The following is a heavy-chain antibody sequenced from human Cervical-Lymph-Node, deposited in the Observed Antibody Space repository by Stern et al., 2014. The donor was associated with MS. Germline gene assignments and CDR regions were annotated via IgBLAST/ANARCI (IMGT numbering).Heavy chain of an antibody. D-gene: IGHD2-8*02. CDR3: ANGRPTQDRPWSLFDY. J-gene: IGHJ4*02. Sequence: EVQLLESGGGLVQPGESLRLSCAATGFTFANSAMSWVRQAPGKGLEWVSSIYGPYDTAYYADSVKGRFTVSRDNSKNTLYLQLNSLSAEDTAVYYCANGRPTQDRPWSLFDYWGQGTLVTVCS. V-gene: IGHV3-23*01. CDR2: IYGPYDTA. CDR1: GFTFANSA.